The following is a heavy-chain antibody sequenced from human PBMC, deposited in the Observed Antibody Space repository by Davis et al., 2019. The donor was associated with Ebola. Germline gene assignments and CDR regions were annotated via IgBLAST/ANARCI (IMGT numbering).Heavy chain of an antibody. V-gene: IGHV3-30*02. CDR2: IRYDGSNK. J-gene: IGHJ4*02. Sequence: GESLKISCAASGFTFSSYDMTWVRQAPGKGLEWVAFIRYDGSNKYYADSVKGRFTISRDNSKNTLYLQMNSLRADDTAVYYCAKDRGGYCTGVSCFIDYWGQGTLVTVSS. CDR1: GFTFSSYD. CDR3: AKDRGGYCTGVSCFIDY. D-gene: IGHD2-15*01.